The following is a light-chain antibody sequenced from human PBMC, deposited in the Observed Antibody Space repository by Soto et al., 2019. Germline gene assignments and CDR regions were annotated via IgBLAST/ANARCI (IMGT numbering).Light chain of an antibody. CDR2: AAS. V-gene: IGKV1-27*01. CDR1: QGISNY. J-gene: IGKJ5*01. CDR3: QQYGTVPNT. Sequence: DIQMPQSPSSLAASVGDRVTITCRASQGISNYLAWYQQKPGKVPNLLIYAASTLQSGVPSRFSGSGSGTDFTLTISRLESEDFAVYYCQQYGTVPNTFGQGTRLEI.